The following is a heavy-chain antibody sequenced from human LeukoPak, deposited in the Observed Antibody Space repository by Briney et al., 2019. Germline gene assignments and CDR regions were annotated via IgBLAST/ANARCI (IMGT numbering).Heavy chain of an antibody. J-gene: IGHJ4*02. V-gene: IGHV4-59*01. Sequence: PSETLSLTCTVSGGSISSYYWSWIRQPPGKGLEWIGYIYYSGSTNYNPSLKSRVTISVDTSKNQFSLKLSSVTAADAAVYYCARTLGGAFDYWGRGTLVTVSS. CDR3: ARTLGGAFDY. CDR2: IYYSGST. D-gene: IGHD1-26*01. CDR1: GGSISSYY.